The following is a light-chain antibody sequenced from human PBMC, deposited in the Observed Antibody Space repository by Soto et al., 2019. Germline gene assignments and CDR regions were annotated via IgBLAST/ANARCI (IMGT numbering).Light chain of an antibody. Sequence: DLQMTQSPSSLSASVGDRVTITCRASQSIGTYLNWYQQKPGKAPKLLIYDASNLETGVPSRFSGSGSGTDFTFTISSLQPEDIATYYCQQYDNLITFGQGTRLEIK. CDR1: QSIGTY. J-gene: IGKJ5*01. V-gene: IGKV1-33*01. CDR3: QQYDNLIT. CDR2: DAS.